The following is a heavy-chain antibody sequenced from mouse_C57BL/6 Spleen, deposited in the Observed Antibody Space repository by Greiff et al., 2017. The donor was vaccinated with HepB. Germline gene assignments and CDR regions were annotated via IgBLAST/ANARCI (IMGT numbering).Heavy chain of an antibody. J-gene: IGHJ3*01. CDR2: IDPSDSYT. CDR1: GYTFTSYW. Sequence: QVQLQQPGAELVKPGASVKLSCKASGYTFTSYWMQWVKQRPGQGLEWIGEIDPSDSYTNYNQKFKGKATLTVDTSSSTAYMQLSSLTSEDSAVYYCATIPYDGFAYWGQGTLVTVSA. V-gene: IGHV1-50*01. CDR3: ATIPYDGFAY. D-gene: IGHD2-3*01.